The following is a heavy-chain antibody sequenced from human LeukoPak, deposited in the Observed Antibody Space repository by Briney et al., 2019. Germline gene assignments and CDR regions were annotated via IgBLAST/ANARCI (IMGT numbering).Heavy chain of an antibody. CDR2: IWYDGSNY. J-gene: IGHJ6*02. Sequence: PGGSLRLSCVVSGFTFSDFAMHWVRQAPGKGLEWVAVIWYDGSNYYYADSVKGRFTISREDSKNTLYLQLNSLRAEDTAVYYCAREAGQLVDDPTTLRMDVWGQGTTVTVSS. D-gene: IGHD4-11*01. CDR1: GFTFSDFA. V-gene: IGHV3-33*01. CDR3: AREAGQLVDDPTTLRMDV.